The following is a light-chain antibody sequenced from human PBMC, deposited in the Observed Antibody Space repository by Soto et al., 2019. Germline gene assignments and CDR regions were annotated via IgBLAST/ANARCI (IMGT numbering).Light chain of an antibody. CDR1: QGISNW. Sequence: DIQVTQSPSFVSASVGDRITITCRASQGISNWLAWYQQHPGKAPKLLIYGATSLHSGVPSRFSGSGSGTEFTLTISGLQPEDFATYYWQQADSFARFGQGTKIDMK. CDR2: GAT. CDR3: QQADSFAR. J-gene: IGKJ1*01. V-gene: IGKV1-12*01.